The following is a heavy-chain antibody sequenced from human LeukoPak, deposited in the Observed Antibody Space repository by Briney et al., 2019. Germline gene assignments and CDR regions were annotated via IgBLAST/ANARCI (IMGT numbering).Heavy chain of an antibody. Sequence: PGGSLRLSCAASGFTFSSYWMSWVRQAPGKGLEWVANIKQDGSEKYYVDSVKGRFTISRDNAKNSLYLQMNSLRAEDTAVYYCTSYRYSGSYGIDYWGQGTLVTVSS. D-gene: IGHD1-26*01. CDR3: TSYRYSGSYGIDY. CDR2: IKQDGSEK. V-gene: IGHV3-7*01. CDR1: GFTFSSYW. J-gene: IGHJ4*02.